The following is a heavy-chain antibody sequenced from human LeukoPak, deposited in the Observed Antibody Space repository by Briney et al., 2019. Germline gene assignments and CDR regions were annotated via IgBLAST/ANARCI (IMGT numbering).Heavy chain of an antibody. Sequence: PSETLSLTCAVSGGSISSGGYSWSWIRQPPGKGLEWIGYIYYRGSTSYNPSLNSRVTISVDTSKNQFSLRLSSVTTADTAVYYCARASISIAGPFDYWGQGTLVTVSS. CDR1: GGSISSGGYS. CDR2: IYYRGST. V-gene: IGHV4-61*08. J-gene: IGHJ4*02. CDR3: ARASISIAGPFDY. D-gene: IGHD6-13*01.